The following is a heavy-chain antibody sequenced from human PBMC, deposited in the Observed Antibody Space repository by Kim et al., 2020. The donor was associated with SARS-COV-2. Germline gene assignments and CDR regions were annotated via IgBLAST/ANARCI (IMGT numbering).Heavy chain of an antibody. J-gene: IGHJ5*02. CDR3: ARSPSDSRPVHEPNVVVAATPENWFDP. CDR1: GGSISSGSYY. Sequence: SETLSLTCTVSGGSISSGSYYWSWIRQPAGKGLEWIGRIYTSGSTNYNPSLKSRVTISVDTSKNQFSLKLSSVTAADTAVYYCARSPSDSRPVHEPNVVVAATPENWFDPWGQGTLVTVSS. D-gene: IGHD2-15*01. V-gene: IGHV4-61*02. CDR2: IYTSGST.